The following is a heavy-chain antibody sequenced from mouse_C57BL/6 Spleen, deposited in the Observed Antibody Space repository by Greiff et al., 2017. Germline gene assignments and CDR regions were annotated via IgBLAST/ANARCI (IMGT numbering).Heavy chain of an antibody. CDR3: AAYGYDGAMDY. J-gene: IGHJ4*01. CDR1: GYTFTGYW. D-gene: IGHD2-2*01. V-gene: IGHV1-9*01. Sequence: VQLQQSGAELMKPGASVKLSCKATGYTFTGYWIEWVKQRPGHGLEWIGEIYPRSGNTYYNEKFKGKATLTADKSSSTAYMELRSLTSEDSAVYFCAAYGYDGAMDYWGQGTSVTVSS. CDR2: IYPRSGNT.